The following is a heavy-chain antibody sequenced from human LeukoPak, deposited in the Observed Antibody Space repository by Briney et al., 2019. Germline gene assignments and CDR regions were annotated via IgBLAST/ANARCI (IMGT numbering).Heavy chain of an antibody. CDR2: IWYDGCNK. Sequence: GGSLRLSCAASGFTFSSYGMHWVRQAPGKGLEWVAVIWYDGCNKYYADSVKGRLTISRDNSKNTLYLQMNSLRAEDTAVYYCARDALISVGDSSGYSLWGQGTLVTVSS. J-gene: IGHJ4*02. CDR3: ARDALISVGDSSGYSL. CDR1: GFTFSSYG. V-gene: IGHV3-33*01. D-gene: IGHD3-22*01.